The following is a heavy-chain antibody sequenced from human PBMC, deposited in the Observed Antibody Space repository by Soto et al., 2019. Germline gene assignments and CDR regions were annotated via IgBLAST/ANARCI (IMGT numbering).Heavy chain of an antibody. Sequence: SETLSLTCAVYGGSFSGYYWSWIRQPPGKGLEWIGEINHSGSTNYNPSLKSRVTISVDTSKNQFSLKLSSVTAADTAVYYCARGRRRFGELATRYYYYGMDVWGQGTTVTVSS. CDR3: ARGRRRFGELATRYYYYGMDV. D-gene: IGHD3-10*01. CDR2: INHSGST. J-gene: IGHJ6*02. V-gene: IGHV4-34*01. CDR1: GGSFSGYY.